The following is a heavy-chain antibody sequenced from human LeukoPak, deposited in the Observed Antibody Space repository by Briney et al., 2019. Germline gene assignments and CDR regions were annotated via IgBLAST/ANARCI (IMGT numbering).Heavy chain of an antibody. CDR1: GFTFDDYG. V-gene: IGHV3-20*04. Sequence: GGSLRLSCAASGFTFDDYGMSWVRHAPGKGLEWVSGINWNGGSTGYADSVKGRFTISRDNAKNSLYLQMNSLRAEDTALYYCARDGGSYYVNYYYYYMDVWGKGTTVTVSS. CDR2: INWNGGST. CDR3: ARDGGSYYVNYYYYYMDV. D-gene: IGHD1-26*01. J-gene: IGHJ6*03.